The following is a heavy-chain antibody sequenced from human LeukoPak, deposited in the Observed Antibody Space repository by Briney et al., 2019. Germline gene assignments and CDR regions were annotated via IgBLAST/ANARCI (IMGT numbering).Heavy chain of an antibody. D-gene: IGHD4-17*01. CDR1: GGSISSGGYY. CDR2: IYYSGST. Sequence: SETLSLTCTVSGGSISSGGYYWSWIRQHPGKGLEWIGYIYYSGSTYYNPSLKSRVTISVDTSKNQFSLKLSSVTAADTAVYYCARAHGDYESLDYRGQGTLVTVSS. J-gene: IGHJ4*02. CDR3: ARAHGDYESLDY. V-gene: IGHV4-31*03.